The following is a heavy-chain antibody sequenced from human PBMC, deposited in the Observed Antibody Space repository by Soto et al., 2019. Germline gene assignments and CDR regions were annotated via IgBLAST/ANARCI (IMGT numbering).Heavy chain of an antibody. V-gene: IGHV1-18*01. Sequence: QVQLVQSGAEVKKPGASVKVSCKASGYTFTNFGISWVRQAPGQGLEWMGWISAYNGNTNYAQKFQGRVTMTTDTSTSTASMEVRSLRFDDTSVYYCARGGTPIYYWGQGTLVTVSS. J-gene: IGHJ4*02. CDR1: GYTFTNFG. D-gene: IGHD3-16*01. CDR2: ISAYNGNT. CDR3: ARGGTPIYY.